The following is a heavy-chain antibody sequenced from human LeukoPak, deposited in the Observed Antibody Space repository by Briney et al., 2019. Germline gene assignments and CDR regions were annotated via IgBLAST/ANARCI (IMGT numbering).Heavy chain of an antibody. V-gene: IGHV4-59*13. CDR2: IYNSGST. J-gene: IGHJ6*02. CDR1: GGSISSSY. CDR3: ARAPPYSGGSGWSIYYFYAMDV. Sequence: SSQTLPLTCTVSGGSISSSYWSCVRQPPGKGLEWMGYIYNSGSTNYNLSLKTRVTISLDTPKSQFSLKLSSVTAADTAVYYCARAPPYSGGSGWSIYYFYAMDVWGQGTTVTVSS. D-gene: IGHD6-19*01.